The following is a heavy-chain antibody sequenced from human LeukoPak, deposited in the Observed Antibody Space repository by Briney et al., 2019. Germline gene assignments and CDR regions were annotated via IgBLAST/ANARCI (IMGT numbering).Heavy chain of an antibody. CDR1: GGSISSGSYY. Sequence: SQTLSLTCTVSGGSISSGSYYWSWIRQPAGKGLEWIGRIYTSGSTNYDPSLKSRVTISVDTSKNQFSLKLSSVTAADTAVYYCARDAKPLGYCSSTSCYAPGAYGMDVWGQGTTVTVSS. J-gene: IGHJ6*02. V-gene: IGHV4-61*02. D-gene: IGHD2-2*01. CDR2: IYTSGST. CDR3: ARDAKPLGYCSSTSCYAPGAYGMDV.